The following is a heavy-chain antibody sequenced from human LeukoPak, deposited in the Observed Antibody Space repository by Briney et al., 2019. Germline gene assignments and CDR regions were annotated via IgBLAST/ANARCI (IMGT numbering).Heavy chain of an antibody. CDR3: TRDFWPSGRCGPSDGA. Sequence: GGSLRLSCAASGFTFSTSSMNWVRQAPGKGLEWVSYIGYSSDYIQYADSVRGRFTSSRDNADNRLYLHMERLRAEDTSVYYCTRDFWPSGRCGPSDGAGGKGTRVTVS. CDR1: GFTFSTSS. V-gene: IGHV3-21*05. J-gene: IGHJ4*03. D-gene: IGHD2-21*01. CDR2: IGYSSDYI.